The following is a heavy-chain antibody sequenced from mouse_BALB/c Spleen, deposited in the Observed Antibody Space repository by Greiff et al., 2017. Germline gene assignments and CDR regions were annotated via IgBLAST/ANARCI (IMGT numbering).Heavy chain of an antibody. CDR3: ARHEAGTGAMDY. Sequence: VQLQQSGPDLVAPSQSLSITCTVSGFSLTSYGVHWVRQPPGKGLEWLVVIWSDGSTTYNSALKSRLSISKDNSKSQVFLKMNSLQTDDTAMYYCARHEAGTGAMDYWGQGTSVTVSS. V-gene: IGHV2-6-2*01. CDR2: IWSDGST. J-gene: IGHJ4*01. CDR1: GFSLTSYG.